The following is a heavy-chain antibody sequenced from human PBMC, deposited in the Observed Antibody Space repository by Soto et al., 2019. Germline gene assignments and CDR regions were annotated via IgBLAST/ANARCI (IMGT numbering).Heavy chain of an antibody. J-gene: IGHJ6*02. D-gene: IGHD3-3*01. CDR1: GFTFSSYS. Sequence: GGSLRLSCAASGFTFSSYSMNWVRQAPGKGLEWVSSISSSSSYIYYADSVKGRFTISRDNAKNSLYLQMNSLRAEDTAVYYCASRNKPTEWLPRSDYYYGMDVWGQGTTVTVSS. CDR2: ISSSSSYI. CDR3: ASRNKPTEWLPRSDYYYGMDV. V-gene: IGHV3-21*01.